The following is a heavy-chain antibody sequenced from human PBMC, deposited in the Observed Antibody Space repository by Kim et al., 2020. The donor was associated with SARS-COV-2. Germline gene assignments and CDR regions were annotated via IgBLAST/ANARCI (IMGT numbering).Heavy chain of an antibody. Sequence: GGSLRLSCTASGFTFSDYYIDWVRQVPGKVLEWIGRSRNKAFSYTTEYAASVKGRLTISRDDSKKSLFLQINSLKTEDTSVYYCARMYDYDSKAAFDIWG. CDR1: GFTFSDYY. CDR3: ARMYDYDSKAAFDI. J-gene: IGHJ3*02. D-gene: IGHD3-22*01. CDR2: SRNKAFSYTT. V-gene: IGHV3-72*01.